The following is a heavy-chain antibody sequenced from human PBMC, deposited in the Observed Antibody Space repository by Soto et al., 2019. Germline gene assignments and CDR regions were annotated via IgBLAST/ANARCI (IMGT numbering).Heavy chain of an antibody. V-gene: IGHV3-66*01. Sequence: EVQLVESGGGLVQPGGSLRLSCAASGFTVSSNYMSWVRQAPGKGLEWDSVIYSGGSTYYADSVKGRFTISRDNSKNTLYLQMNSLRAEDTAVYYCARDLGASWYYDILTGYLDDYWGQGTLVTVSS. CDR2: IYSGGST. D-gene: IGHD3-9*01. J-gene: IGHJ4*02. CDR3: ARDLGASWYYDILTGYLDDY. CDR1: GFTVSSNY.